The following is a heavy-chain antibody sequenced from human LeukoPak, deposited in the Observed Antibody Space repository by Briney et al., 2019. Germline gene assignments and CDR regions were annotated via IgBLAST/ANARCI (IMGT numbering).Heavy chain of an antibody. J-gene: IGHJ6*03. Sequence: PGGSLRLSCAASGFTFSSYEMNWVRQAPGKGLEWVSYISSSGSTIYYADSVKGRFTISRDNAKNSLYLQMNSLRAEDTAVYYCARAADCSGGSCYLYYYYYYMDVWGKGTTVTVSS. CDR3: ARAADCSGGSCYLYYYYYYMDV. CDR2: ISSSGSTI. D-gene: IGHD2-15*01. CDR1: GFTFSSYE. V-gene: IGHV3-48*03.